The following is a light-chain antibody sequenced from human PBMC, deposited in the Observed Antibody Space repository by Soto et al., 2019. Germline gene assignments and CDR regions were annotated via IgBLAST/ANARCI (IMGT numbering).Light chain of an antibody. J-gene: IGLJ2*01. V-gene: IGLV1-44*01. CDR1: SSNIGSNA. CDR3: AAWDDSLIGVV. CDR2: SSD. Sequence: QSVLTQPPSASGTPGQRVTISCSGSSSNIGSNAVNWYQQLPGTAPKLLIYSSDQRPSGVPDRFSGSKSGTSASLAISGLQSEDEADYYCAAWDDSLIGVVFGGGTQLTVL.